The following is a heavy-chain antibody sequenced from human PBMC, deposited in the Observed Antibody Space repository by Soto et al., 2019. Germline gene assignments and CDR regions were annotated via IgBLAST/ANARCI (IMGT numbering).Heavy chain of an antibody. V-gene: IGHV1-46*01. CDR2: IDPSGGVT. Sequence: ASVKVSCKASGYTFTKFHIHWVRQAPGQGLERMGMIDPSGGVTRDAQRFQGRTTMTSDTSTSSVYMELRGLTSEDTAVYYCAREVVAATLTNSAFDIWGQGTMVTVSS. CDR1: GYTFTKFH. D-gene: IGHD2-15*01. J-gene: IGHJ3*02. CDR3: AREVVAATLTNSAFDI.